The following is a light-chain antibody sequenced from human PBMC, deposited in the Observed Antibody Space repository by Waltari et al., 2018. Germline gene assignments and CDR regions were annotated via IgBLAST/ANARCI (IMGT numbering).Light chain of an antibody. V-gene: IGKV1-5*03. CDR3: QQYKSPTWT. CDR1: QSISGW. J-gene: IGKJ1*01. Sequence: DIQITQSPSTLSAFVGDRVTITCRASQSISGWLAWYQQKPGKAPNLLIFKASTLESGVPSRFSGSGSGTEFPLTINSLQPDDFATYYCQQYKSPTWTFGQGTKVEIK. CDR2: KAS.